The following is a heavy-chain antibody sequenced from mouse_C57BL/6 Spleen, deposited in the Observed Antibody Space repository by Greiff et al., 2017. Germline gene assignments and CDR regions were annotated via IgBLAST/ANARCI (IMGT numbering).Heavy chain of an antibody. Sequence: VQLKESVAELVRPGASVKLSCTASGFNIKNTYMHWVKQRPEQGLEWIGRIDPANGNTKYAPKFQGKATITADTSSNTAYLQLSSLTSEDTAIYYCARVHYYGSSYWYFDVWGTGTTVTVSS. CDR1: GFNIKNTY. CDR2: IDPANGNT. J-gene: IGHJ1*03. D-gene: IGHD1-1*01. CDR3: ARVHYYGSSYWYFDV. V-gene: IGHV14-3*01.